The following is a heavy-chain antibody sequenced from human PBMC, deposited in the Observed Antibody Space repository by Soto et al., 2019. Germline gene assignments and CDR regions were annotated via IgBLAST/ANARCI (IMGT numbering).Heavy chain of an antibody. D-gene: IGHD3-3*01. CDR2: ISAYNGNT. V-gene: IGHV1-18*04. Sequence: ASVKVSCTASGYTFTSYGISWVRQAPGQGLEWMGWISAYNGNTNYAQKLQGRVTMTTDTSTSTAYMELRSLRADGTAVYYCARVARITIFGVVIPLDYYGMDVWGQGTTVTVSS. CDR3: ARVARITIFGVVIPLDYYGMDV. J-gene: IGHJ6*02. CDR1: GYTFTSYG.